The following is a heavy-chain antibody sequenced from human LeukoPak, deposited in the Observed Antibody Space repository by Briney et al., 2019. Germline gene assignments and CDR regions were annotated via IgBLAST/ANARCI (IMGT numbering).Heavy chain of an antibody. CDR2: IGSSGSTI. D-gene: IGHD1-26*01. CDR1: GFTFSTYA. J-gene: IGHJ4*02. CDR3: AKERATTTTFDY. V-gene: IGHV3-48*02. Sequence: PGGSLRLSCAASGFTFSTYAMNWVRQAPGKGLEWVSYIGSSGSTIYYADSVKGRFTISRDNAKNSLFLQMNSVRDEDTAVYYCAKERATTTTFDYWGQGTLITVSS.